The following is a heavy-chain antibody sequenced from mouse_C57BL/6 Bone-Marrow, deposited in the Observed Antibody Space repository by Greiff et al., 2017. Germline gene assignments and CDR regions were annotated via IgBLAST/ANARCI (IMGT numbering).Heavy chain of an antibody. D-gene: IGHD2-5*01. Sequence: EVQLVESGPGLVKPSQSLSLTCSVTGYSITSGYYWNWIRQFPGNKLAWMGFISYDGSNNYNPSLKNLISITRDTSKNQFFLKLNSVTTEDTATYYCARKYSNYWYFDVWGTGTTVTVSS. V-gene: IGHV3-6*01. CDR1: GYSITSGYY. CDR2: ISYDGSN. CDR3: ARKYSNYWYFDV. J-gene: IGHJ1*03.